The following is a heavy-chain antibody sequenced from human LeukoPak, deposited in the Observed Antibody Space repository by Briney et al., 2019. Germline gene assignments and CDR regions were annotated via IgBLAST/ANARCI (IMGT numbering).Heavy chain of an antibody. CDR3: SRDRGSPTYYYFWSGSAPDSFDY. CDR1: GFTFGDYA. Sequence: GGSLRLSCTASGFTFGDYAMSWFRQAPGKGLERVGFIRSKAYGGTTEYASTVKGRFTISRNNTKSIANLQMNSLKTEHSSVYYCSRDRGSPTYYYFWSGSAPDSFDYWGQGTLVTVSS. D-gene: IGHD3-3*01. CDR2: IRSKAYGGTT. J-gene: IGHJ4*02. V-gene: IGHV3-49*03.